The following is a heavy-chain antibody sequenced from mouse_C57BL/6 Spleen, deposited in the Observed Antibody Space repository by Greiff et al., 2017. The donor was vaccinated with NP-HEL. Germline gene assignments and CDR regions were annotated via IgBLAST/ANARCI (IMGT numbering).Heavy chain of an antibody. D-gene: IGHD2-4*01. CDR1: GFTFSSYA. CDR3: ARAGNYYDYDGAMDY. J-gene: IGHJ4*01. CDR2: ISDGGSYT. Sequence: EVQLVESGGGLVKPGGSLKLSCAASGFTFSSYAMSWVRQTPEKRLEWVATISDGGSYTYYPDNVKGRFTISRDNAKNNLYLQMSHLKSEDTAMYYCARAGNYYDYDGAMDYWGQGTSVTVSS. V-gene: IGHV5-4*01.